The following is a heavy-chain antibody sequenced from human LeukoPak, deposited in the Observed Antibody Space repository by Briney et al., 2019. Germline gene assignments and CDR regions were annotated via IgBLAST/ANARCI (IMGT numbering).Heavy chain of an antibody. CDR1: GFTFSSYA. D-gene: IGHD3-22*01. CDR3: AKDTPYYYDSSGYYGY. Sequence: GGSLRLSCAASGFTFSSYAMSWVRQAPGMGLEWVSAISGSGGSTYYADSVKGRFTISRDNSKNTLYLQMNSLRAEDTAVYYCAKDTPYYYDSSGYYGYWGQGTLVTVSS. CDR2: ISGSGGST. J-gene: IGHJ4*02. V-gene: IGHV3-23*01.